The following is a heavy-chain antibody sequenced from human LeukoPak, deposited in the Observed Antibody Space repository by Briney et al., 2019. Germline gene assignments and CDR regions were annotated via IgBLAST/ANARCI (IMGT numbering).Heavy chain of an antibody. Sequence: GGSLRLSRAASGFTFSSYAMSWVRQAPGKGLEWVSAISGSGDSTYYADSVKGRFTISRDNSKNTLYLQMNSLRAEDTAVYYCARAYTYYYDSIAYYYGMDVWGQGTTVTVSS. V-gene: IGHV3-23*01. CDR1: GFTFSSYA. D-gene: IGHD3-22*01. CDR3: ARAYTYYYDSIAYYYGMDV. CDR2: ISGSGDST. J-gene: IGHJ6*02.